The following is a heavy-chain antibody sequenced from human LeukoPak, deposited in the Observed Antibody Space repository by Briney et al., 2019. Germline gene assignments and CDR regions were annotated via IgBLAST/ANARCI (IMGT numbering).Heavy chain of an antibody. CDR3: ARDLEGPFDY. V-gene: IGHV3-53*05. J-gene: IGHJ4*02. CDR2: IYSGGST. Sequence: ASETLSLTCTVSGGSISSSSYYWGWIRQPPGKGLEWVSVIYSGGSTYYADSVKGRFTISRDNSKNTLYLQMNSLRAEDTAVYYCARDLEGPFDYWGQGTLVTVSS. CDR1: GGSISSSSYY.